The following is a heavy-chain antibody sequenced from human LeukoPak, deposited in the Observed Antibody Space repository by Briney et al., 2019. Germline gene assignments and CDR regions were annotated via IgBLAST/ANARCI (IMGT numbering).Heavy chain of an antibody. CDR1: VGSISSGSYY. D-gene: IGHD1-1*01. Sequence: PSHTLSLTCTLSVGSISSGSYYWSSIRQPAGRGLEWIGRIYTSGSTNYNPSLKSRGTISVDTSKNQFSLKLSSVTAADMAVYYCARVPGGALNWFDPWGQGTLVTVSS. V-gene: IGHV4-61*02. CDR2: IYTSGST. CDR3: ARVPGGALNWFDP. J-gene: IGHJ5*02.